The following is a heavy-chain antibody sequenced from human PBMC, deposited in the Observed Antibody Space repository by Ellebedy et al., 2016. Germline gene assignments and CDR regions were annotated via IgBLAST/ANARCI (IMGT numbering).Heavy chain of an antibody. CDR2: IYTSGST. CDR1: GGSISSYY. V-gene: IGHV4-4*07. J-gene: IGHJ6*03. CDR3: AREGSSSWYKYYYMDV. Sequence: SETLSLXXTVSGGSISSYYWSWIRQPAGKGLEWIGRIYTSGSTNYNPSLKSRVTMSVDTSKNQFSLKLSSVTAADTAVYYCAREGSSSWYKYYYMDVWGKGTTVTVSS. D-gene: IGHD6-13*01.